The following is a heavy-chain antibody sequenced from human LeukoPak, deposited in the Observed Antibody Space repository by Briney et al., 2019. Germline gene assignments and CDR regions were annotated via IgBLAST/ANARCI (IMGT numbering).Heavy chain of an antibody. CDR2: FDPEDGET. V-gene: IGHV1-24*01. CDR1: GYTLTELS. D-gene: IGHD1-26*01. J-gene: IGHJ5*02. Sequence: GASVKVSCKVSGYTLTELSMHWVRQAPGKGLEWMGGFDPEDGETIYAQKFQGRDTMTEDTSTDTAYMELSSLRSEDTAVYYCATMKWELLGSWFDPWGQGTLVTVSS. CDR3: ATMKWELLGSWFDP.